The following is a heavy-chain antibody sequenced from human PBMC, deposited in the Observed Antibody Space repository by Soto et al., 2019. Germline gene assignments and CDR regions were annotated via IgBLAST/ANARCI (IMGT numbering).Heavy chain of an antibody. CDR2: ISGSGDST. V-gene: IGHV3-23*01. J-gene: IGHJ6*02. CDR3: AKDRDGAAAGPTKFYGMDV. Sequence: EVQLLESGGGLVQPGGFLRLSCAASGFTFSSYAMSWVRQAPGKGLEWVSVISGSGDSTYYADSVRGRFTISRDNSKNTLYLQMNSLRVEDTAVYYCAKDRDGAAAGPTKFYGMDVWGQGTTVTVSS. D-gene: IGHD6-13*01. CDR1: GFTFSSYA.